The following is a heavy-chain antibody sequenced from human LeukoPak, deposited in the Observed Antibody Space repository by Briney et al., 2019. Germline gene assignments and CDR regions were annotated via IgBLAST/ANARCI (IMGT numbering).Heavy chain of an antibody. CDR3: ARATKPQAARDYYYYYMDV. V-gene: IGHV3-21*01. D-gene: IGHD6-6*01. J-gene: IGHJ6*03. CDR2: ISSSSSYI. CDR1: GFTFSRYN. Sequence: GGSLTLSCAASGFTFSRYNMNWVRQAPGKGLEWVSSISSSSSYIYYADSVKGRFTISRDNAKNSLYLQMNSLRAEDTAVYYYARATKPQAARDYYYYYMDVWGKGTTVTVSS.